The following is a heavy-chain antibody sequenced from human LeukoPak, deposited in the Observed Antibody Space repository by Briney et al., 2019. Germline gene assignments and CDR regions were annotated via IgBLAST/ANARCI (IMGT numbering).Heavy chain of an antibody. CDR1: GNSFTRYW. Sequence: GESLKISCKGSGNSFTRYWIGWVRQIPGKGLEWMGIIYPGDSDTRYSPSFQGRVTISADKSISTAYLQWSSLQASDTAMYYCARGYCSSTSCLPVFDYWGQGTLVTVSS. V-gene: IGHV5-51*01. D-gene: IGHD2-2*01. CDR3: ARGYCSSTSCLPVFDY. J-gene: IGHJ4*02. CDR2: IYPGDSDT.